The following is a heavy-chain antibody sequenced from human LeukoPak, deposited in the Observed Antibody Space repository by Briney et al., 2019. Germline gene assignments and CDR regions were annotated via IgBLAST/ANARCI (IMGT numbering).Heavy chain of an antibody. D-gene: IGHD2-15*01. CDR2: ISSSSSYI. CDR1: GFTFSSYS. V-gene: IGHV3-21*01. CDR3: ASPSIVSSPLDY. J-gene: IGHJ4*02. Sequence: PGGSLRLSCAVSGFTFSSYSMDWVRQAPGEGLGWVSSISSSSSYIYYADSVTGRFTISRDNAKNSLYLQMNSVRAEDTAVYYCASPSIVSSPLDYWGQGTLVTVSS.